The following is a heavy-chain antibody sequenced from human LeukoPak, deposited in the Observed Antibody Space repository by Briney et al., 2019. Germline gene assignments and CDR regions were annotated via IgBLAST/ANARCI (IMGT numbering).Heavy chain of an antibody. CDR3: ARSVNYYPVWFFDY. Sequence: PGGSMTLSWAPARFTFSMYEMNWVRHAAGEGLEWVSNIRSSGSTIYYADCVKGRFTISRDNAKNTLYLQMTSLRSEDTAVYYCARSVNYYPVWFFDYWGQGTLVTVSS. J-gene: IGHJ4*02. CDR2: IRSSGSTI. D-gene: IGHD5/OR15-5a*01. CDR1: RFTFSMYE. V-gene: IGHV3-48*03.